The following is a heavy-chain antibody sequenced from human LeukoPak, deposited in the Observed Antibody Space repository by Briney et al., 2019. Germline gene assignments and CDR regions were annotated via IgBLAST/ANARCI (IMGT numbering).Heavy chain of an antibody. CDR2: IWYDGSNK. CDR3: ARVRLRYTVTDYYFDY. CDR1: GFTFSIYG. D-gene: IGHD4-4*01. V-gene: IGHV3-33*01. J-gene: IGHJ4*02. Sequence: GGSLRLSCAAYGFTFSIYGMHWVRQAPGKGLEWVAVIWYDGSNKYYADSVKGRFTISRDNSKNTLYLQMNSLRAEDTAVYYCARVRLRYTVTDYYFDYWGQGTLVTVSS.